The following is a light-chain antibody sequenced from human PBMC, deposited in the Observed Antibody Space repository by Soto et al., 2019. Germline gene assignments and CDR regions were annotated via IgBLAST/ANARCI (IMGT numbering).Light chain of an antibody. CDR3: QHYNSYSEA. Sequence: DSQMTQSPSTLSGSVGHRFTITCRASQTISSWLAWYQQKKGKAPKLVIYKASTLKSGVPSRFSGSGYGTEFNLTISSLQPDDFATYYCQHYNSYSEAFGQGTKVDIK. CDR1: QTISSW. J-gene: IGKJ1*01. CDR2: KAS. V-gene: IGKV1-5*03.